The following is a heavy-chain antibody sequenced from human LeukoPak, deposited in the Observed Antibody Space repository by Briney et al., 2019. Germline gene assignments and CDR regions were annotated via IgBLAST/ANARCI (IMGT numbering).Heavy chain of an antibody. D-gene: IGHD1-1*01. CDR3: VRDRTGGLYYMDV. CDR1: GGSIGSNSWF. J-gene: IGHJ6*03. V-gene: IGHV4-39*07. CDR2: IYYSGSP. Sequence: PSETLSLTCIVSGGSIGSNSWFWGWIRQPPGKGLGWIGSIYYSGSPYYNPSLKGRVTVSLDTSKNQFSLKLSSVTAADTAVYHCVRDRTGGLYYMDVWGKGTTVTVSS.